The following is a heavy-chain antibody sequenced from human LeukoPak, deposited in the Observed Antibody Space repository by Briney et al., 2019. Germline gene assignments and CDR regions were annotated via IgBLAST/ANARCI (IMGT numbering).Heavy chain of an antibody. CDR3: ARVRVRGVMGYYYYGMDV. J-gene: IGHJ6*02. CDR2: IYYSGST. Sequence: PSETLSLTCTVSGGSISSYYWSWIRQPPGKGLEWIGYIYYSGSTNYNPSLKSRVTISVDTSKNQFSLKLSSVTAADTAVYYCARVRVRGVMGYYYYGMDVWGQGTTVTVSS. D-gene: IGHD3-10*01. V-gene: IGHV4-59*01. CDR1: GGSISSYY.